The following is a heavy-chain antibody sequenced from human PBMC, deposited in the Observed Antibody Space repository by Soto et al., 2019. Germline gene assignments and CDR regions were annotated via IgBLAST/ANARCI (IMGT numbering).Heavy chain of an antibody. CDR1: GGTFSSYA. Sequence: GASVKVSCKASGGTFSSYAISWVRQAPGQGLEWMGGIIPIFGTANYAQNLQGRVTMTTDTSTSTAYMELRSLRSDDTAVYYCARDLDGSGSYYTDYWGQGTLVTVSS. V-gene: IGHV1-69*05. D-gene: IGHD3-10*01. CDR3: ARDLDGSGSYYTDY. CDR2: IIPIFGTA. J-gene: IGHJ4*02.